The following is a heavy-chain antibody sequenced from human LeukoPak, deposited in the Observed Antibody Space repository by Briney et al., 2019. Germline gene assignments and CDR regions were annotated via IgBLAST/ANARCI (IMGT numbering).Heavy chain of an antibody. CDR1: GYTFTSYA. CDR3: ARASVDDAFDI. Sequence: ASVKVSCKASGYTFTSYAMHWVRQAPGQRLEWMGWTNAGNGNTKYSQKFQGRVTITRDTSASTAYMELSSLRSEDTAVYYCARASVDDAFDIWGQGTVVTVSS. CDR2: TNAGNGNT. J-gene: IGHJ3*02. V-gene: IGHV1-3*01. D-gene: IGHD5-12*01.